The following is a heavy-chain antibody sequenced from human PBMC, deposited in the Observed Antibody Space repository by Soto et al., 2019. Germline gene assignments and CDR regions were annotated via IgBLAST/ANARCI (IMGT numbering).Heavy chain of an antibody. CDR3: ARDSLVLRYFGWLNQNWDD. D-gene: IGHD3-9*01. V-gene: IGHV3-21*01. Sequence: PGGSLRLSCAASGFTFSSYSMNWVRQAPGKGLEWVSSISSSSSYIYYADSVKGRFTISRDNAKNSLYLQMNSLRAEDTAVYYCARDSLVLRYFGWLNQNWDDSGQGTLVTVSS. CDR1: GFTFSSYS. CDR2: ISSSSSYI. J-gene: IGHJ4*02.